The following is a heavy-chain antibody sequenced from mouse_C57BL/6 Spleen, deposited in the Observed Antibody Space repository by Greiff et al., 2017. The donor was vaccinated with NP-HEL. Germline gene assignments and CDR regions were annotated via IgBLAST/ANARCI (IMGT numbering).Heavy chain of an antibody. D-gene: IGHD1-1*01. CDR2: IYPGSGST. CDR1: GYTFTSYW. V-gene: IGHV1-55*01. J-gene: IGHJ1*03. CDR3: ARSSTVVATDFDV. Sequence: VKLMESGAELVKPGASVKMSCKASGYTFTSYWITWVKQRPGQGLEWIGDIYPGSGSTNYNEKFKSKATLTVDTSSSTAYMQLSSLTSEDSAVYYCARSSTVVATDFDVWGTGTTVTVSS.